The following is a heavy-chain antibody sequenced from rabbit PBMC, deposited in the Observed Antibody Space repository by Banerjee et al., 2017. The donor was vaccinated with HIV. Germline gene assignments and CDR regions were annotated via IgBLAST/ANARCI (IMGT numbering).Heavy chain of an antibody. CDR2: IYSGSSGAT. CDR1: GFSFSSGY. D-gene: IGHD2-1*01. V-gene: IGHV1S40*01. Sequence: QSLEESGGDLVKPGASLTLTCTASGFSFSSGYMCWVRQAPGKGLEWIACIYSGSSGATWYASWAKGRFTISKTSSTTVTLQMTSLTAADTATYFCARGDVGRLYYGMDLWGQGTLVTVS. J-gene: IGHJ6*01. CDR3: ARGDVGRLYYGMDL.